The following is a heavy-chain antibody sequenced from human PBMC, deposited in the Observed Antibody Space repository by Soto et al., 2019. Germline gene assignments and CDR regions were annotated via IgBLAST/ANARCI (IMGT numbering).Heavy chain of an antibody. CDR2: ISGSGGST. Sequence: PGGSLILSCAASGFTFISYAMSWVRQAPGKGLEWVSAISGSGGSTYYADSVKGRFTISRDNSKNTLYLQMNSLRAEDTAVYYCAKDKFSGVAGTVLDYWGQGTLVSVSS. CDR3: AKDKFSGVAGTVLDY. V-gene: IGHV3-23*01. CDR1: GFTFISYA. J-gene: IGHJ4*02. D-gene: IGHD6-19*01.